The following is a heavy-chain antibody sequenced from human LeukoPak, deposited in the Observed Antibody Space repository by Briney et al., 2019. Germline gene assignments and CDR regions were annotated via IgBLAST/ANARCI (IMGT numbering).Heavy chain of an antibody. Sequence: GGSLRLSCAASGFTVSSNYMSWVRQAPGKWLEWVSIIYSGGSTFYADSVKGRFTISRDNSKNTLYLQMNSLRAEDTAVYYCARGGSYLSAFDIWGQGTMVTVSS. CDR1: GFTVSSNY. V-gene: IGHV3-53*01. D-gene: IGHD1-26*01. CDR2: IYSGGST. J-gene: IGHJ3*02. CDR3: ARGGSYLSAFDI.